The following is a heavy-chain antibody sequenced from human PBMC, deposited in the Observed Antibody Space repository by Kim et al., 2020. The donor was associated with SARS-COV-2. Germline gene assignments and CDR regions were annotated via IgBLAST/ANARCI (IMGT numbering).Heavy chain of an antibody. J-gene: IGHJ4*02. CDR1: GFTFSSYS. CDR2: ISSTSFYI. V-gene: IGHV3-21*01. D-gene: IGHD4-17*01. CDR3: ARHMHGNYGPFDY. Sequence: GGSLRLSCAASGFTFSSYSMNWVRQAPGKGLEWVSSISSTSFYIYYADSVRGRFTISRDNAENSLSLQMNTLGAEDTAVYYCARHMHGNYGPFDYWGQGTLVTVSS.